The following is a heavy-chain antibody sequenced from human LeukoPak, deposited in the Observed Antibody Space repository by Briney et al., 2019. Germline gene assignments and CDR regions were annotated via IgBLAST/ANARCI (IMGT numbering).Heavy chain of an antibody. J-gene: IGHJ4*02. CDR1: GGTFSSYA. V-gene: IGHV1-69*05. CDR3: ARDTWETATGRIEYFDY. Sequence: ASVKVSCKASGGTFSSYAISWVRQAPGQGLEWMGRIIPIFGTANYAQKFQGRVTITTDESTSTAYMELSSLRSEDTAVYYCARDTWETATGRIEYFDYWGQGTLVTVSS. CDR2: IIPIFGTA. D-gene: IGHD5-24*01.